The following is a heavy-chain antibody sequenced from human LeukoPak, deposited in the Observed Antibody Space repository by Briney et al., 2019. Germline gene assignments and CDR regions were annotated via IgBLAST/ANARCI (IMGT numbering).Heavy chain of an antibody. D-gene: IGHD3-22*01. Sequence: SETLSLTCTVSGGSISSYYWSWIRQPPGKGLEWIGYIYYSGSTNYNPSLKSRVTISVDTSKNRFSLKLSSVTAADTAVYYCARDTRNYYDSSGYYLVDYWGQGTLVTVSS. CDR3: ARDTRNYYDSSGYYLVDY. CDR2: IYYSGST. CDR1: GGSISSYY. V-gene: IGHV4-59*01. J-gene: IGHJ4*02.